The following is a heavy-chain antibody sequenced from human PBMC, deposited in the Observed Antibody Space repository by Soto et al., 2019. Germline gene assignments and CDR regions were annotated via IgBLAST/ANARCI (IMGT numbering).Heavy chain of an antibody. V-gene: IGHV4-30-4*01. CDR3: ARVTVTSLYYYYY. Sequence: QVQLQESGPGLVKPSQTLSLTCTVSGGSISSGDYYWSWIRQPPGKGLEWIGYIYYSGSPYHNPSLKSRVTISVDTSKYQFSLKLSSVTAADTAVYYCARVTVTSLYYYYYWGQGTLGVVAS. D-gene: IGHD4-17*01. J-gene: IGHJ4*02. CDR1: GGSISSGDYY. CDR2: IYYSGSP.